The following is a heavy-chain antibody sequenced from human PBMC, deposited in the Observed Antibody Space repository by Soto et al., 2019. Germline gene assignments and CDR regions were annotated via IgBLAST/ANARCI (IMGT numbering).Heavy chain of an antibody. Sequence: QVHPVESGGGVVQPGRSLRLACAVSGFRFSDYGMHWVRQAPGKGLEWVAVISNDGSKKYYGDSVQGRFTISRDDSKSTVYVQMDSLKPEDTAVYYCAKTRRGYDMFFYGLDVWGQGTTVTVSS. CDR3: AKTRRGYDMFFYGLDV. CDR1: GFRFSDYG. J-gene: IGHJ6*02. D-gene: IGHD5-12*01. V-gene: IGHV3-30*18. CDR2: ISNDGSKK.